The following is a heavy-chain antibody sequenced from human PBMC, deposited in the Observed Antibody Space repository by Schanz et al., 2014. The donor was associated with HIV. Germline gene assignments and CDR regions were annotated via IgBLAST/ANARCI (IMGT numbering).Heavy chain of an antibody. J-gene: IGHJ4*02. CDR2: ISGSGGST. Sequence: VQLVESGGGVVQPGRSLRVSCAASGFTFSSYALNWVRQAPGKGLEWVSTISGSGGSTYYADSVKGRFTISRDNSKNTLYLQMNSLRAEDTAVYYCARGLPADYWGQGTLVTVSS. D-gene: IGHD5-18*01. CDR1: GFTFSSYA. V-gene: IGHV3-23*04. CDR3: ARGLPADY.